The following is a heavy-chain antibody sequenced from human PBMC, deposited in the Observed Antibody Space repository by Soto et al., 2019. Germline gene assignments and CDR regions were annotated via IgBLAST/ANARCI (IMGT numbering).Heavy chain of an antibody. CDR3: ARQDSSGWGYYFDY. V-gene: IGHV4-59*08. J-gene: IGHJ4*02. Sequence: ETLSLTCTVSGGSISSYYWSWIRQPPGKGLEWNGYIYYSGSTNYNPSLKSRVTISVDTSKNQFSLKLSSVTAADTAVYYCARQDSSGWGYYFDYWGQGTLVTVSS. CDR1: GGSISSYY. CDR2: IYYSGST. D-gene: IGHD6-19*01.